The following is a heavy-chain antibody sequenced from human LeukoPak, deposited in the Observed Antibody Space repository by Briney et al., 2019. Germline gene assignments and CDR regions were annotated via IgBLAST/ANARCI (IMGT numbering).Heavy chain of an antibody. CDR3: ARVWSSCYTKEY. CDR2: ICSSSSTL. V-gene: IGHV3-48*04. D-gene: IGHD3-3*01. J-gene: IGHJ4*02. CDR1: GCTLSSYS. Sequence: GGCLPLSRAASGCTLSSYSIDWVGQAPGKGLEGLSYICSSSSTLYFAGSVKGRFTISRDNAKNSAYLHMNSLRAEDTAVYDCARVWSSCYTKEYWGQGTLVTVS.